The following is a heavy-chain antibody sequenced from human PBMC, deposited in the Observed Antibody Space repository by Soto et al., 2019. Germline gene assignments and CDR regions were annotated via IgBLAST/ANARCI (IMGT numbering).Heavy chain of an antibody. V-gene: IGHV3-66*03. CDR2: IYSGGST. J-gene: IGHJ3*02. D-gene: IGHD2-2*01. CDR1: GFTVSSNY. Sequence: EVQLVESGGGLIQPGGSLRLSCAASGFTVSSNYMSWVRQAPGKGLEWVSVIYSGGSTYYADSVKGRFTISRDNSKNTLYLQMNSLRAEDTAVYYCAKVIDAADCSSTSCSNAFDMWGQGTMVTVSS. CDR3: AKVIDAADCSSTSCSNAFDM.